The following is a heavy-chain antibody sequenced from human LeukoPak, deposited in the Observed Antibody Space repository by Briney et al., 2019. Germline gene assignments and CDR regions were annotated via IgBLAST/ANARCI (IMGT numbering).Heavy chain of an antibody. V-gene: IGHV4-34*01. CDR2: INHSGST. J-gene: IGHJ6*03. CDR3: ARRFGELLSYYYYMDV. Sequence: SETLSLTCAVYVGSFSGYHWSWIRQPPGKGLEWIGEINHSGSTNYKPSLKSRVNLSVDTAKNQFSLKLSSVTAADTAVYYCARRFGELLSYYYYMDVWGKGTTVTISS. CDR1: VGSFSGYH. D-gene: IGHD3-10*01.